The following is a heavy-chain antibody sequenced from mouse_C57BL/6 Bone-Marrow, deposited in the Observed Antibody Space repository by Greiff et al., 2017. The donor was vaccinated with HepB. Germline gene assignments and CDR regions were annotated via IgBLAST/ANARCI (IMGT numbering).Heavy chain of an antibody. CDR1: GYTFTDYY. CDR3: ARTPLSFITTVGFTGYFDV. CDR2: INPNNGGT. V-gene: IGHV1-26*01. J-gene: IGHJ1*03. D-gene: IGHD1-1*01. Sequence: EVQLQQSGPELVKPGASVKISCKASGYTFTDYYMNWVKQSHGKSLEWIGDINPNNGGTSYNQKFKGKATLTVDKSSSTAYMELRSLTSEDSAVYYCARTPLSFITTVGFTGYFDVWGTGTTVTVSS.